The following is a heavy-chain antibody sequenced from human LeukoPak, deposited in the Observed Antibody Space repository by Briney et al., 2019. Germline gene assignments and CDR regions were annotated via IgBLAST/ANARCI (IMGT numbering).Heavy chain of an antibody. CDR1: GFTFSSYW. D-gene: IGHD3-22*01. V-gene: IGHV3-7*01. Sequence: GSLRLSCAASGFTFSSYWMSWVRQAPGKGLAWVANIKQDGSEKYYVDSVKGRFTISRDNAKKSLYLQMNSLRAEDTAEYYCARDPYYYDGDAFDIWGQGTMVTVSS. CDR2: IKQDGSEK. CDR3: ARDPYYYDGDAFDI. J-gene: IGHJ3*02.